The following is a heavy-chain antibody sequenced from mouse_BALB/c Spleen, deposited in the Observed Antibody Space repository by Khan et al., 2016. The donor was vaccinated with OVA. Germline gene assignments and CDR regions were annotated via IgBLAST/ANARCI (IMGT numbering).Heavy chain of an antibody. V-gene: IGHV5-4*02. CDR2: ISDGGSYT. CDR3: GRAGYGGFAY. Sequence: EVELVESGGGLVKPGGSLKLSCAASGFTFSDYYMYWVRQTPEKRLEWVATISDGGSYTYYPDSVKGRFTISRDNAKNNLYLQMSSLKSGDTAMYYCGRAGYGGFAYWGQGTLVTVSA. D-gene: IGHD1-1*02. CDR1: GFTFSDYY. J-gene: IGHJ3*01.